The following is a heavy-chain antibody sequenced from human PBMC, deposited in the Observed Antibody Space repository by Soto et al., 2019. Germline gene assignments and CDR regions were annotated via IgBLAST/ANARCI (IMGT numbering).Heavy chain of an antibody. V-gene: IGHV4-4*02. CDR2: MYHSGST. Sequence: QVQLQESGPGLVKPSGTLSLTCAVSGGSISSSNWWSWVRQPPGKGREWIGEMYHSGSTNYNPSLKRRLTISVDKSKNQFSLKLSSVTAADTAVYYCARDPPKKSSSDGLDYWGQGTLVTVSS. D-gene: IGHD6-13*01. J-gene: IGHJ4*02. CDR3: ARDPPKKSSSDGLDY. CDR1: GGSISSSNW.